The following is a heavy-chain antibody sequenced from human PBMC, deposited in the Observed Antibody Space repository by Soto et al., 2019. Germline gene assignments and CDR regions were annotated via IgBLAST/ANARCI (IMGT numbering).Heavy chain of an antibody. CDR1: GFTFSSYW. CDR2: IKQDGSEK. V-gene: IGHV3-7*01. D-gene: IGHD1-20*01. Sequence: GGSLRLSCAASGFTFSSYWMSWVRQAPGKGLEWVANIKQDGSEKYYVDSVKGRFTISRDNAKNSLYLQMNSLRAEDTAVYYCARESSITKNLYYYYMDVWGKGTTVTVSS. J-gene: IGHJ6*03. CDR3: ARESSITKNLYYYYMDV.